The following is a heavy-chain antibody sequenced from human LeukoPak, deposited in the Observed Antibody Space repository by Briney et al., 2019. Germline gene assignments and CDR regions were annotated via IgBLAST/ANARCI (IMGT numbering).Heavy chain of an antibody. CDR1: GGSISNYY. Sequence: SETLSLTCTVSGGSISNYYWSWIRQPPGKGLEWIGYVYYTGSTNYNPSLKSRVTISVDKSKNQFSLKLSSVTAADTAVYYCARERRTAMSYNWFDPWGQGTLVTVSS. D-gene: IGHD5-18*01. V-gene: IGHV4-59*12. CDR2: VYYTGST. CDR3: ARERRTAMSYNWFDP. J-gene: IGHJ5*02.